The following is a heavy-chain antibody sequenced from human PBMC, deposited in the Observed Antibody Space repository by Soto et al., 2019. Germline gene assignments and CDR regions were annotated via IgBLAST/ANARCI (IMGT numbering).Heavy chain of an antibody. Sequence: GGSLRLSCAVSGFIFSRYSMNWVRQAPGKVLEWVSSIGTSGSYIYDTDSVKGRFTISSDNTKDSLYLQMNSLRAEDTAIYDCARGSAFIGLDYWGQGTPVTVSS. V-gene: IGHV3-21*01. CDR1: GFIFSRYS. CDR3: ARGSAFIGLDY. D-gene: IGHD1-26*01. CDR2: IGTSGSYI. J-gene: IGHJ4*02.